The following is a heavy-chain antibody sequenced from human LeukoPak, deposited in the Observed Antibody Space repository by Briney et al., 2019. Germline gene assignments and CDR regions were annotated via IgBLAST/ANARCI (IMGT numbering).Heavy chain of an antibody. Sequence: GGSLRLSCAASGFTFGNYAMGWVRQAPGKGLEWVSAITASGATTSYADSVKGRFTISRDNSKNTLFLQMNRLRAEDMAIYYCAKTSLWTPIEGATNFDYWGQGTLVTVSS. V-gene: IGHV3-23*01. CDR1: GFTFGNYA. CDR2: ITASGATT. CDR3: AKTSLWTPIEGATNFDY. D-gene: IGHD1-26*01. J-gene: IGHJ4*02.